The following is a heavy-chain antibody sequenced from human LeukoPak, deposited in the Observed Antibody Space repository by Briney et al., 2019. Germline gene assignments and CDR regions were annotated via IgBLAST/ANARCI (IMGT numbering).Heavy chain of an antibody. V-gene: IGHV1-69*05. CDR1: GGTFSSYA. J-gene: IGHJ5*02. D-gene: IGHD2-2*01. Sequence: ASVKVSCKASGGTFSSYAISWVRQAPGQGLEWMVGIIPIFGTANYAQKFQGRVTITTDESTSTAYMELSSLRSEDTAVYYCARERDIVVVPAAYNWFDPWGQGTLVTVSS. CDR2: IIPIFGTA. CDR3: ARERDIVVVPAAYNWFDP.